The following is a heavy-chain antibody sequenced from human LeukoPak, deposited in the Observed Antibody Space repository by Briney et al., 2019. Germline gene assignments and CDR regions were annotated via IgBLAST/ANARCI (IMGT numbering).Heavy chain of an antibody. V-gene: IGHV3-30-3*01. D-gene: IGHD5-24*01. CDR1: GFTFSSYA. Sequence: PGGSLRLSCAASGFTFSSYAVHWVRQAPGKGLEWVAVISYDGSNKYYADSVKGRFTISRDNSKNTLYLQMNSLRAEDTAVYYCARERWLHLAFDIWGQGTMVTVSS. CDR2: ISYDGSNK. J-gene: IGHJ3*02. CDR3: ARERWLHLAFDI.